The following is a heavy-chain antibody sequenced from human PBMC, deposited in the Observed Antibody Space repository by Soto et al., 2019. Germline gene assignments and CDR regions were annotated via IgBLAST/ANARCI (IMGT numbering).Heavy chain of an antibody. CDR2: ISYDGSNK. Sequence: QVQLVESGGGVVQPGRSLRLSCAASGFTFSSYAMHWVRQAPGKGLEWVAVISYDGSNKYYADSVKGRFTISRDNSKNTLYLQMNRLRAEDTAVYYCARTCGVVPAAPGYGMDVWGQGTTVTVSS. CDR1: GFTFSSYA. D-gene: IGHD2-2*01. CDR3: ARTCGVVPAAPGYGMDV. V-gene: IGHV3-30-3*01. J-gene: IGHJ6*02.